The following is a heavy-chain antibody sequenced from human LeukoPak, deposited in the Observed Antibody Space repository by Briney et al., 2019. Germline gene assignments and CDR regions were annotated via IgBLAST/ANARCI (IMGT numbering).Heavy chain of an antibody. CDR2: IYYSGNT. J-gene: IGHJ4*02. CDR1: GGSISSSSYY. Sequence: PSETLSLTCTVSGGSISSSSYYWGWIRQPPGKGLEWIGSIYYSGNTYYNPSLKSRVTMSVDTSKNQFSLKLSSVTAADTAVYYCAREGDYYGSGGGIFDYWGQGTLFTVSS. D-gene: IGHD3-10*01. V-gene: IGHV4-39*07. CDR3: AREGDYYGSGGGIFDY.